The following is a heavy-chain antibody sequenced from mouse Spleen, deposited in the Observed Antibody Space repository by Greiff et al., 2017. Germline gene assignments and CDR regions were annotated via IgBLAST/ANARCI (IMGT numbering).Heavy chain of an antibody. CDR1: GFTFSDYG. Sequence: EVQLVESGGGLVKPGGSLKLSCAASGFTFSDYGMHWVRQAPEKGLEWVAYISSGSSTIYYADTVKGRFTISRDNAKNTLFLQMTSLRSEDTAMYYCARGWLLRIYYYAMDYWGQGTSVTVSS. CDR3: ARGWLLRIYYYAMDY. V-gene: IGHV5-17*01. D-gene: IGHD2-3*01. CDR2: ISSGSSTI. J-gene: IGHJ4*01.